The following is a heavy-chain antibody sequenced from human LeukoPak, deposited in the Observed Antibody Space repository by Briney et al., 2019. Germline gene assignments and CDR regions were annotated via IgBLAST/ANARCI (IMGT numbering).Heavy chain of an antibody. CDR2: ISSSGSTI. CDR1: GFTFSDYY. V-gene: IGHV3-11*01. D-gene: IGHD2-15*01. Sequence: GGSLRLSCAASGFTFSDYYMSWIRQAPGKGLEWVSYISSSGSTIYYADSVKGRFTISRDNAKNSLYLQMNSRRAEDTAVYYCARAYCSGGSCYGGVDYWGQGTLVTVSS. J-gene: IGHJ4*02. CDR3: ARAYCSGGSCYGGVDY.